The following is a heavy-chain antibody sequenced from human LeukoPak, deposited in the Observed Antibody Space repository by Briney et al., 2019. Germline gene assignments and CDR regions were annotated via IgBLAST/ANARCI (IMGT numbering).Heavy chain of an antibody. CDR3: ARLEYSSSSSYYYYMDV. D-gene: IGHD6-6*01. J-gene: IGHJ6*03. V-gene: IGHV3-48*03. CDR1: GFTFSSYE. CDR2: ISSGGST. Sequence: PGGSLRLSCAASGFTFSSYEMNWVRQAPGKGLEWVSYISSGGSTYYADSVKGRFTISRDNSKNTLYLQMNSLRAEDTAVYYCARLEYSSSSSYYYYMDVWGKGTTVTVSS.